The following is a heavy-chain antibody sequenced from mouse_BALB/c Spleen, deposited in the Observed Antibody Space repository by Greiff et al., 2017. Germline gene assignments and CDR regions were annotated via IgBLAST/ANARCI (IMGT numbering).Heavy chain of an antibody. CDR1: GYTFTSYV. CDR2: INPYNDGT. CDR3: ARQAYYGNYNY. D-gene: IGHD2-10*01. J-gene: IGHJ2*01. Sequence: QLQESGPELVKPGASVKMSCKASGYTFTSYVMHWVKQKPGQGLEWIGYINPYNDGTKYNEKFKDKATLTADKSSSTAYMQLSSLTSEDSAVYYCARQAYYGNYNYWGQGTTLTVSS. V-gene: IGHV1-14*01.